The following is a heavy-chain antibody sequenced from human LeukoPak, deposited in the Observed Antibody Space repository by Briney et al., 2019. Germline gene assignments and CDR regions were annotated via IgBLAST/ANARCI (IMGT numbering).Heavy chain of an antibody. CDR2: ISSSGSAI. CDR1: GFTFSSYE. Sequence: GGSLRLSCAASGFTFSSYEMNWVRQAPGKGLEWVSYISSSGSAIYYADSVKGRFTISRDNAKNSLYLQMNSLRAEDTAVYYCAKDHYYDSSGRPLSFDYWGQGTLVTVSS. CDR3: AKDHYYDSSGRPLSFDY. J-gene: IGHJ4*02. D-gene: IGHD3-22*01. V-gene: IGHV3-48*03.